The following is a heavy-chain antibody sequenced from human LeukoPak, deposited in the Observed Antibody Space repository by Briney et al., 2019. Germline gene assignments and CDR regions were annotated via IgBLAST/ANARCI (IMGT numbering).Heavy chain of an antibody. J-gene: IGHJ4*02. V-gene: IGHV3-48*01. D-gene: IGHD6-6*01. Sequence: PGGSLRLSCAASGFTFSSYGMNWVRQPPGKGLEWVSYISSSSSNINYADSVKGRFTISRDNAKNSLYLQMNSLRAEDTAVYYCARGGAARPDYWGQGTLVTVSS. CDR1: GFTFSSYG. CDR3: ARGGAARPDY. CDR2: ISSSSSNI.